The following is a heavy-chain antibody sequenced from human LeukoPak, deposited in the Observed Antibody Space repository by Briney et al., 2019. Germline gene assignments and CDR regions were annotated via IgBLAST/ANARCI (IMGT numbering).Heavy chain of an antibody. D-gene: IGHD2-15*01. CDR2: IKQDGSEK. J-gene: IGHJ4*02. Sequence: PGGSLRLSCAASGFTFSNYWMSWVRQAPGKGLEWVANIKQDGSEKYYVDSVKGRFTISRDNAKNSLYLQMNSLRAEDTALYYCAREYCSGGSCYFGDYFDYWGQGSLVTVTS. CDR3: AREYCSGGSCYFGDYFDY. V-gene: IGHV3-7*01. CDR1: GFTFSNYW.